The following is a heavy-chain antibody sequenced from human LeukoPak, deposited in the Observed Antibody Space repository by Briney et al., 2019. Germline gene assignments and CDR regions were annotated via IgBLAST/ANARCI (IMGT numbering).Heavy chain of an antibody. CDR3: ARDLSITMVRAPFY. D-gene: IGHD3-10*01. J-gene: IGHJ4*02. CDR1: ANTLGYY. V-gene: IGHV1-2*02. CDR2: INPNSGGT. Sequence: ASVKVSCKASANTLGYYMHWVRQAPGQGLEWMGWINPNSGGTNYAQKFQGRVTMTRDTSISTAFMELSRLRSDDMAVYYCARDLSITMVRAPFYWGPGTPVTVSS.